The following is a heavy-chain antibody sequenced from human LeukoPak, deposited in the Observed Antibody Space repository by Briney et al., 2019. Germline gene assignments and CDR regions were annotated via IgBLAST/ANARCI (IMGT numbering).Heavy chain of an antibody. J-gene: IGHJ3*02. D-gene: IGHD2-2*01. CDR2: IYSGGST. V-gene: IGHV3-53*01. CDR3: ARKGYQLLSRAFDI. Sequence: GGSLRLSCAASGFTVSSNYMSWVRQAPGKGLEWVSVIYSGGSTYYADSVKGRFTISRDNSKNTLYLQMNSLRAEDTAVYYCARKGYQLLSRAFDIWGQGTMVTVSS. CDR1: GFTVSSNY.